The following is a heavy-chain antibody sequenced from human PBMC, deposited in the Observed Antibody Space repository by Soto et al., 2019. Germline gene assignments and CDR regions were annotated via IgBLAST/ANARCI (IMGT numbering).Heavy chain of an antibody. CDR1: GGTFSSYA. CDR3: ANIYTVTTRHDAFDI. V-gene: IGHV1-69*13. J-gene: IGHJ3*02. Sequence: SVKVSCKASGGTFSSYAISWVRQAPGQGLEWMGGIIPIFGTANYAQKFQGRVTITADESTSTAYMELSSLRSEDTAVYYCANIYTVTTRHDAFDIWGQGTMVTVSS. CDR2: IIPIFGTA. D-gene: IGHD4-4*01.